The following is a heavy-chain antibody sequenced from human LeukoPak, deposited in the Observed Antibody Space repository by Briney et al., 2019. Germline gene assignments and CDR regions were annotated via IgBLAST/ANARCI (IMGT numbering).Heavy chain of an antibody. V-gene: IGHV1-8*02. CDR1: GYAFTNYA. CDR3: AREGANYDILTGNNWFDP. Sequence: ASVKVSCKASGYAFTNYAMDWVRQATGQGLEWMGWMNPNSGNTGYAQKFQGRVTMTRNTSISTAYMELSSLRSDDTAVYYCAREGANYDILTGNNWFDPWGQGTLVTVSS. D-gene: IGHD3-9*01. CDR2: MNPNSGNT. J-gene: IGHJ5*02.